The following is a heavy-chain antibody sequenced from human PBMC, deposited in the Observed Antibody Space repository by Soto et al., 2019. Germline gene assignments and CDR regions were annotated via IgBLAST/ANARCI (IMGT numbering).Heavy chain of an antibody. J-gene: IGHJ6*02. V-gene: IGHV4-34*01. D-gene: IGHD6-6*01. Sequence: SETLSLTCAVYGGSFSGYYWSWIRQLPGKGLEWIGEINHSGSTNYNPSLKSRVTISVDTSKNQFSLKLSSVTAADTAVYYCARASLAARLNYYYYYGMDVWGQGTTVTVSS. CDR1: GGSFSGYY. CDR3: ARASLAARLNYYYYYGMDV. CDR2: INHSGST.